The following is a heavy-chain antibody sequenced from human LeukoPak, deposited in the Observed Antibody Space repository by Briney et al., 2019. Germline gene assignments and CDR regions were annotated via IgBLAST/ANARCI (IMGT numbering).Heavy chain of an antibody. V-gene: IGHV1-18*01. CDR1: GYTFTSYG. J-gene: IGHJ4*02. CDR2: ISAYNGNT. D-gene: IGHD3-22*01. CDR3: ARELSTGYYDSSGYLPY. Sequence: HVASVKVSCKASGYTFTSYGISWVRQAPGQGLEWMGWISAYNGNTNYAQKLQGRVTMTTDTSTSTAYMELRSLRSDDTAVYYCARELSTGYYDSSGYLPYWGQGTLVTVSS.